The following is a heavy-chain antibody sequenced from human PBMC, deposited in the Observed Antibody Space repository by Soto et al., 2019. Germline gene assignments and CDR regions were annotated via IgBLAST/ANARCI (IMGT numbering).Heavy chain of an antibody. CDR1: GFTFSSYA. Sequence: GGSLRLSCAASGFTFSSYAMSWVRQAPGKGLEWVSGISGSGSGYSTYYADSVKGRFTISRDNSKNTVSLQMNSLRAEDTAVYYCXKDREGKGFYYYYGMDVWGQGTTVTVSS. CDR2: ISGSGSGYST. CDR3: XKDREGKGFYYYYGMDV. V-gene: IGHV3-23*01. J-gene: IGHJ6*02.